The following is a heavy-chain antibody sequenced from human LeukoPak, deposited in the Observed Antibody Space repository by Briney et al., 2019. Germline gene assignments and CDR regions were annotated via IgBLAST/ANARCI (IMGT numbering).Heavy chain of an antibody. V-gene: IGHV3-7*01. CDR2: IKQDGGEK. Sequence: GGPMGLSCAASGFTFSNYWMNWVRQAPGKGLEWVANIKQDGGEKNYVDTVKGRFTISRDNAKNSLYLQMNSLRAEDTAVYYCVRESQRDIWNGYNFDYWGQGTLVTVSS. D-gene: IGHD3-3*01. J-gene: IGHJ4*02. CDR3: VRESQRDIWNGYNFDY. CDR1: GFTFSNYW.